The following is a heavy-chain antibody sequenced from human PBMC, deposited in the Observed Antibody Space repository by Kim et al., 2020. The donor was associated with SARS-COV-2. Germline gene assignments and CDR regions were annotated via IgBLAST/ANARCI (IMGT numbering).Heavy chain of an antibody. D-gene: IGHD3-10*01. CDR2: ITGGGGST. Sequence: GGSLRLSCAASGFSFKNYAMAWVRQAPGKGLEWVSAITGGGGSTYYADSVKGRFTISRDNSKNTLYLQMNSLRAEDTALYFCAKDLWFGDLFSRYFNYWGQGTLVTVSS. CDR3: AKDLWFGDLFSRYFNY. CDR1: GFSFKNYA. J-gene: IGHJ4*02. V-gene: IGHV3-23*01.